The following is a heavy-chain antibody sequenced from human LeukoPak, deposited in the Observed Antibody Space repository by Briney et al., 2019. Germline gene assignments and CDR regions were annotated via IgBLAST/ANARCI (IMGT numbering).Heavy chain of an antibody. CDR2: ISDSGDTT. D-gene: IGHD3-22*01. CDR1: GFAFSSQA. V-gene: IGHV3-23*01. J-gene: IGHJ4*02. Sequence: GGPLRLSCAASGFAFSSQAMGWVRQAPGKGLEWVSVISDSGDTTYYADSVKGRFTISRDNSKNTLYLQMNSLRAEDTAVYYCAKHYYDSSGYFYCFDYWGQGTLVTVSS. CDR3: AKHYYDSSGYFYCFDY.